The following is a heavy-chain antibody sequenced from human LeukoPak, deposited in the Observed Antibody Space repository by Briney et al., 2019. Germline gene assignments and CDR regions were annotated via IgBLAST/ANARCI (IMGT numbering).Heavy chain of an antibody. Sequence: SETLSLTCAVSGGSISSGGYSWSWIRQPPGKGLEWIGYIYHSGSTYYNPSLKSRVTISVDRSKNQFSLKLSSVTAADTAVYYCARPTYYFDYWGQGTLVTVSA. D-gene: IGHD3-16*01. CDR3: ARPTYYFDY. J-gene: IGHJ4*02. CDR1: GGSISSGGYS. V-gene: IGHV4-30-2*01. CDR2: IYHSGST.